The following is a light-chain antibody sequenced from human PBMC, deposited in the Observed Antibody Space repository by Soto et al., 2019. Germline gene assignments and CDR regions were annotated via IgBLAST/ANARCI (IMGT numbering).Light chain of an antibody. CDR2: AAS. V-gene: IGKV1-12*01. CDR3: QQASTFPRT. Sequence: DIQMTQSPSSVSASVGDRVTITRRASQDVSSWLVWYQQKPGQAPKLLIYAASNLQSGVPSRFSGSGSGTDFTLTISSLQPEDSATYFCQQASTFPRTFGGGTKVDIK. J-gene: IGKJ4*01. CDR1: QDVSSW.